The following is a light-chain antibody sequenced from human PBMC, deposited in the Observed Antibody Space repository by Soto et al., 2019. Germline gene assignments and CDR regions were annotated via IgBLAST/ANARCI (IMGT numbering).Light chain of an antibody. CDR2: DDS. J-gene: IGLJ2*01. CDR1: NIGSKS. Sequence: SYDLAQPPSVSVAPGQTTRITCGENNIGSKSVHWYQQMPGQAPVLVVYDDSDRPSGIPERFSGSNSGNTATLTISRVEAGDEADYYCQVWDSRSDRVVFGGGTKVTVL. V-gene: IGLV3-21*02. CDR3: QVWDSRSDRVV.